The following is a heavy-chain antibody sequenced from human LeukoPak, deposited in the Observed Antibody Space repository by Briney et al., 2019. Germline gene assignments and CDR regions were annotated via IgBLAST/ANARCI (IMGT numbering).Heavy chain of an antibody. D-gene: IGHD3-3*01. J-gene: IGHJ6*03. Sequence: ASVKVSCEASGYTFTSYGISWVRQAPGQGLEWMGWISAYNGNTNYAQKLQGRVTMTTDTSTSTAYMELRSLRSDDTAVYYCARETGPTIFGVVIQFADDYYYYMDVWGKGTTVTVSS. CDR2: ISAYNGNT. CDR3: ARETGPTIFGVVIQFADDYYYYMDV. CDR1: GYTFTSYG. V-gene: IGHV1-18*01.